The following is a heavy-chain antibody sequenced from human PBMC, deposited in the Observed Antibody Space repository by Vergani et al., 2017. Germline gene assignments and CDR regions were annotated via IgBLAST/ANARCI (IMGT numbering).Heavy chain of an antibody. Sequence: QLQLQESGPGLVKPSETLSLTCTVSGGSISSYYWSWIRQPPGKGLEWIGYIYYSGSTYYNPSLKSRVTISVDTSKNQFSLKLSSVTAADTAVYYCARGSSGWYAVAFDIWGQGTMVTVSS. CDR2: IYYSGST. J-gene: IGHJ3*02. V-gene: IGHV4-59*12. CDR3: ARGSSGWYAVAFDI. D-gene: IGHD6-19*01. CDR1: GGSISSYY.